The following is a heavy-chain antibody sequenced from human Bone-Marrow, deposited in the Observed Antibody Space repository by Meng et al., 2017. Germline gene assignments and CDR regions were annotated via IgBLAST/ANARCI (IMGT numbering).Heavy chain of an antibody. V-gene: IGHV3-7*01. CDR2: IKQDGSEK. Sequence: SCKASGYTFTGYYMHWVRQAPGKGLEWVANIKQDGSEKYYVDSVKGRFTISRDNAKNSLYLQMNSLRAEDTAVYYCARDQYQGGYSSSKIFGLKWTKNYYYYGMDVWGQGTTVTVSS. J-gene: IGHJ6*02. D-gene: IGHD6-13*01. CDR3: ARDQYQGGYSSSKIFGLKWTKNYYYYGMDV. CDR1: GYTFTGYY.